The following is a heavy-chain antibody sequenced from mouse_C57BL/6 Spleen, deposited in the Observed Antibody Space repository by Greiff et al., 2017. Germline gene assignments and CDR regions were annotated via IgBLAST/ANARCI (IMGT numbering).Heavy chain of an antibody. J-gene: IGHJ1*03. D-gene: IGHD1-1*01. V-gene: IGHV1-62-2*01. CDR1: GYTFTEYT. CDR3: ARHEEAYYYGSSWGFDV. CDR2: FYPGSGSI. Sequence: VQLQQSGAELVKPGASVKLSCKASGYTFTEYTIHWVKQRSGQGLEWIGWFYPGSGSIKYNEKFKDKATLTADKSSSTVYIELSRLTSEDSAVYFCARHEEAYYYGSSWGFDVWGTGTTVTVSS.